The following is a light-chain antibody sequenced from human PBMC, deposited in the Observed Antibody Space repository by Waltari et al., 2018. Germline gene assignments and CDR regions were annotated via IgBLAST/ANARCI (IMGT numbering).Light chain of an antibody. CDR3: AAWDDSLSALL. J-gene: IGLJ2*01. CDR1: ISNIRSNY. CDR2: TNH. Sequence: QSVLTQPPSASGPPGQRVTLSCSGSISNIRSNYVYWYQQLPGTAPKLLIYTNHQRPSGVPDRFSGSKSDTSASLAISGLRSEDEADYFCAAWDDSLSALLFGGGTKLTVL. V-gene: IGLV1-47*01.